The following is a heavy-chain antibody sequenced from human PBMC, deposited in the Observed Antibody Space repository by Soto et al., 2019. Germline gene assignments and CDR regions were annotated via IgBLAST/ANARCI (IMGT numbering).Heavy chain of an antibody. V-gene: IGHV3-74*01. CDR3: ARVSSGSVA. CDR1: GFTFSSYW. D-gene: IGHD3-10*01. CDR2: ISSDGTTT. Sequence: GGSLRLSCAASGFTFSSYWMHWVRQAPGKGLVWVSRISSDGTTTSYVDSVKGRFTISRDNAKNTLYLQMNSLRVEDTAVYYCARVSSGSVAWGQGTLVTVSS. J-gene: IGHJ5*02.